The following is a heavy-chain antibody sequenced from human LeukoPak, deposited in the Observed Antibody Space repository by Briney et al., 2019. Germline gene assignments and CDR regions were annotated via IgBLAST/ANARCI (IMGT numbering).Heavy chain of an antibody. CDR3: TTGQWLVPWD. Sequence: GGPLRPSCAASGFTFSNAWIGWAARAPGKGLEWVGRIKSKTGGGTTDYAAPVKGRFTISRDDSKNTLYLQMNSLKTEDTAVYYCTTGQWLVPWDWGQGTLVTVSS. D-gene: IGHD6-19*01. CDR2: IKSKTGGGTT. CDR1: GFTFSNAW. V-gene: IGHV3-15*01. J-gene: IGHJ4*02.